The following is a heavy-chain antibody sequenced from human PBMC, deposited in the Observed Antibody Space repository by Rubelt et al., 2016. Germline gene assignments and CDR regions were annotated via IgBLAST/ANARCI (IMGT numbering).Heavy chain of an antibody. Sequence: QVQLQESGPGLVKPSETLSLSCTVSGGSISSYYWSWIRPPPGKGLEWIGYIYYSGSTNYNPPLKSRVTISVDTSKNQFPLKLSSVTAADTAVYYCATSPKLEDAFDIWGQGTMVTVSS. V-gene: IGHV4-59*01. CDR3: ATSPKLEDAFDI. J-gene: IGHJ3*02. CDR2: IYYSGST. D-gene: IGHD3-10*01. CDR1: GGSISSYY.